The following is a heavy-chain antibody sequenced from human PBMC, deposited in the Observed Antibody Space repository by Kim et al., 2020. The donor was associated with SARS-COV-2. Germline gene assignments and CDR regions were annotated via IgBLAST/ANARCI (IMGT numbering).Heavy chain of an antibody. D-gene: IGHD3-10*01. Sequence: YAQKFQSRVTMTEDTSTDTAYMELSSLRSEDTAVYYCATSVLLWFGELVYWGQGTLVTVSS. V-gene: IGHV1-24*01. CDR3: ATSVLLWFGELVY. J-gene: IGHJ4*02.